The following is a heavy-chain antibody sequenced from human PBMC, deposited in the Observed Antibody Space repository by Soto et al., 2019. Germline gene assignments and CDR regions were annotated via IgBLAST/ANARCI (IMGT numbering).Heavy chain of an antibody. V-gene: IGHV1-18*01. Sequence: QVQLVQSGAEVRKPGASVKVSCEASGYTFTTYDISWVRQAPGQGLEWLGWISAYSGDKKTAQKFQGRVTMTTDTSTITAYMELRSLRSDDTAIYYCTRTPRGAGTFDYWGQGTLVTVSS. D-gene: IGHD2-15*01. J-gene: IGHJ4*02. CDR3: TRTPRGAGTFDY. CDR2: ISAYSGDK. CDR1: GYTFTTYD.